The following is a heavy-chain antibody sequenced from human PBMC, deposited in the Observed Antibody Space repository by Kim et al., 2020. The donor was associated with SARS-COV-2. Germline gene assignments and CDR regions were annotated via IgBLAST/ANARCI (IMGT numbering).Heavy chain of an antibody. Sequence: SETLSLTCTVSGGSISSYYWSWIRQPPGKGLEWIGYIYYSGSTNYNPSLKSRVTISVDTSKNQFSLKLSSVTAADTAVYYCARQGLGVFGVVQRGAFDIWGQGTMVTVSS. V-gene: IGHV4-59*08. CDR2: IYYSGST. D-gene: IGHD3-3*01. CDR3: ARQGLGVFGVVQRGAFDI. J-gene: IGHJ3*02. CDR1: GGSISSYY.